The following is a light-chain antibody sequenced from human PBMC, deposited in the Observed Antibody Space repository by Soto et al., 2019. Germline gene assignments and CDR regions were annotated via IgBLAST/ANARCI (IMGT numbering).Light chain of an antibody. CDR2: DAT. Sequence: EIVLTQSPATLSLSPGERATLSCRASQSVSSYLAWYQQKPGQAPRLLIYDATNRAPGVPARFSGSGSGTDFTLAISCLEPEDFAVYYCQQRSNWPLPFGGGTKVEIK. CDR1: QSVSSY. J-gene: IGKJ4*01. V-gene: IGKV3-11*01. CDR3: QQRSNWPLP.